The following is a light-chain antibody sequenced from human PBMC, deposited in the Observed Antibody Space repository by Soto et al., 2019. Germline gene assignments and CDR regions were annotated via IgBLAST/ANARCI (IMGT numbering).Light chain of an antibody. CDR2: GNI. V-gene: IGLV1-40*01. Sequence: QSVLTQPPSVSGAPGQRVTISCTGSSSNIGTGYDVHWYQQLPGAAPKLLIYGNINRPSGVPDRFSGSKSGTSASLAITGLQAEDEADYYCLSYDSSLRGWVFGGGTKLTVL. J-gene: IGLJ3*02. CDR1: SSNIGTGYD. CDR3: LSYDSSLRGWV.